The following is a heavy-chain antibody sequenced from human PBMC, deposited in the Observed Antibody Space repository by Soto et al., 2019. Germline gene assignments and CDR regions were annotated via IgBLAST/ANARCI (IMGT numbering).Heavy chain of an antibody. V-gene: IGHV3-30*18. CDR1: GFTFSSYG. D-gene: IGHD2-15*01. CDR2: ISYDGSNK. CDR3: AKDFPQLVVAAKGGDAFDI. J-gene: IGHJ3*02. Sequence: QTGGSLRLSCAASGFTFSSYGMHWVRQAPGKGLEWVAVISYDGSNKYYADSVKGRFTISRDNSKNTLYLQMNSLRAEDTAVYYCAKDFPQLVVAAKGGDAFDIWGQGTMVTVSS.